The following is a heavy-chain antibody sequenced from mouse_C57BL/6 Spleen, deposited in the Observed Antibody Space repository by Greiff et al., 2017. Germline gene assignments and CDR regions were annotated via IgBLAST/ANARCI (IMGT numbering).Heavy chain of an antibody. D-gene: IGHD1-1*01. J-gene: IGHJ1*03. V-gene: IGHV5-17*01. CDR1: GFTFSDYG. CDR2: ISSGSSTI. Sequence: EVQGVESGGGLVKPGGSLKLSCAASGFTFSDYGMHWVRQAPEKGLAWVAYISSGSSTIYYADTVKGRFTISRDNAKNTLFLQMTSLRSEDTAMYYCARRGYYGSSYGYFDVWGTGTTVTGSS. CDR3: ARRGYYGSSYGYFDV.